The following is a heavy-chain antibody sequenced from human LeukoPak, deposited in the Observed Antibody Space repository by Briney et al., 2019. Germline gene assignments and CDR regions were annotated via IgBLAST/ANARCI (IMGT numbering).Heavy chain of an antibody. D-gene: IGHD6-13*01. J-gene: IGHJ3*02. Sequence: PSETLSLTCTVSGGSISSGGYYWSWIRQPPGKGLEWIRYIYHSGSTYYNPSLKSRVTISVDRSKNQFSLKLSSVTAADTAVYYCARGKAAAGNAFDIWGQGTMVTVSS. CDR3: ARGKAAAGNAFDI. CDR2: IYHSGST. CDR1: GGSISSGGYY. V-gene: IGHV4-30-2*01.